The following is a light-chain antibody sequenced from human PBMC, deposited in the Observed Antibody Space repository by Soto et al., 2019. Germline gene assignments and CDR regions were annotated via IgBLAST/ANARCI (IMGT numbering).Light chain of an antibody. CDR3: QQLFISPPT. V-gene: IGKV1-9*01. J-gene: IGKJ3*01. Sequence: IQLTQSPSSLSASVGDRVTITCRASQGIINYLAWYQQKPGKAPKLLIYGASTLQSGVPSRFGGSGSGTDFALTVSSRQPEDFATYYFQQLFISPPTFGPGTKVDIQ. CDR1: QGIINY. CDR2: GAS.